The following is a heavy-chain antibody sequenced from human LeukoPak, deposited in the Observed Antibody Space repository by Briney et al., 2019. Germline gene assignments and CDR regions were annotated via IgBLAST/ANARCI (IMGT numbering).Heavy chain of an antibody. CDR2: INPNTGGT. J-gene: IGHJ6*03. CDR3: ARGGIPHYYYYMGV. V-gene: IGHV1-2*02. D-gene: IGHD1-1*01. CDR1: GYTFTSYG. Sequence: ASVKVSCKASGYTFTSYGISWVRQAPGQGLEWMGWINPNTGGTNYAQKFQGRVTMTRDTSISTAYMDLSSLRSDDTALYYCARGGIPHYYYYMGVWGKGTTVTVSS.